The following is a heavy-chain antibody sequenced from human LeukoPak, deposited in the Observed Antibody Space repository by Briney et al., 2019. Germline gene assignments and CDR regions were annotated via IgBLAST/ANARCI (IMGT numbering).Heavy chain of an antibody. CDR1: GFTISDNY. CDR3: SRAEVIAIFDY. D-gene: IGHD2-21*01. Sequence: GGSLRLSCAASGFTISDNYMNWVRQAPGKGLEWVSVIYSGGSTYYADSVKGRFTISRDNSKNTLYLQMNSLRAEDTAVYYCSRAEVIAIFDYWGQGTLVTVSS. J-gene: IGHJ4*02. V-gene: IGHV3-66*02. CDR2: IYSGGST.